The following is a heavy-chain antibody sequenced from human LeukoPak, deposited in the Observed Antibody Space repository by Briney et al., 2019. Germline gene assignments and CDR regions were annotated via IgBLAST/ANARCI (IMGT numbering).Heavy chain of an antibody. Sequence: NTSETLSLTCTVSGGSISSYYWSWIRQPPGKGLKWIGNIYYSGYTTYSPCLRSRVTISVDTSKNQFSLKLSSVTAADTAVYYCARETSQKGAHYMDVWGKGTTITISS. CDR3: ARETSQKGAHYMDV. J-gene: IGHJ6*03. CDR1: GGSISSYY. CDR2: IYYSGYT. V-gene: IGHV4-59*01. D-gene: IGHD3-16*01.